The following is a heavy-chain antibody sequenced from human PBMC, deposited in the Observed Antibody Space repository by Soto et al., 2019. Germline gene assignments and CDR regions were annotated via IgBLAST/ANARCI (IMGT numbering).Heavy chain of an antibody. Sequence: QLQLQESGSGLVKPSQTLSLTCAVSGGSISSGGYSWSWIRQPPGKGLEWIGYIYHSGSTYYNPSLKSRVXIXXDRSKNQFSLKLGSVTAADTAVYYCAAGGGLPRYYWGQGTLVTVSS. V-gene: IGHV4-30-2*01. J-gene: IGHJ4*02. CDR1: GGSISSGGYS. D-gene: IGHD5-12*01. CDR2: IYHSGST. CDR3: AAGGGLPRYY.